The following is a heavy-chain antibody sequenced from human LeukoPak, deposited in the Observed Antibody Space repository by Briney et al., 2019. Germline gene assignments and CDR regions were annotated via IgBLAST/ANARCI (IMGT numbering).Heavy chain of an antibody. CDR3: GRDRVLTEPTPHYCAMDV. D-gene: IGHD1-14*01. V-gene: IGHV3-49*04. J-gene: IGHJ6*02. CDR1: GFTFGKDG. Sequence: GGSLRLSCTSSGFTFGKDGVSWVRQAPGKWLEWVGLIRSKTYGGTTEYAASVKGRFTVSRDDSKGVAYLQMNSLESEDTAVYYCGRDRVLTEPTPHYCAMDVWGQGTLVIVSS. CDR2: IRSKTYGGTT.